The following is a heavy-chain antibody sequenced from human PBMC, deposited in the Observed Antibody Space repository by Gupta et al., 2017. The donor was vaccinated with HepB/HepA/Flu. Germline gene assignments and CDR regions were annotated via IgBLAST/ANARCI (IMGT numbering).Heavy chain of an antibody. D-gene: IGHD2-2*02. J-gene: IGHJ6*03. CDR1: GGTFSSYA. Sequence: QVQLVQSGAEVKKPGSSVKVSCKASGGTFSSYAISWVRQAPGQGLEWMGGIIPIFGTANYAQKFQGRVTITADESTSTAYMELSSLRSEDTAVYYCARHYCSSTSCYSEYEGYMDVWGKGTTVTVSS. V-gene: IGHV1-69*01. CDR3: ARHYCSSTSCYSEYEGYMDV. CDR2: IIPIFGTA.